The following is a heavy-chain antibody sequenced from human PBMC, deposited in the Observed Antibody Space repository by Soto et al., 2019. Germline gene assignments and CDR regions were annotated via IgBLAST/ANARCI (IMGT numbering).Heavy chain of an antibody. CDR3: AKDARTPRSGSYGFDP. CDR2: ISYDGSNK. J-gene: IGHJ5*02. D-gene: IGHD1-26*01. CDR1: GFTFSSYG. Sequence: GGSLRLSCAASGFTFSSYGMHWVRQAPGKGLEWVAVISYDGSNKYYADSVKGRFTISRDNSKNTLYLQMNSLRAEGTAVYYCAKDARTPRSGSYGFDPWGQGTLVTVSS. V-gene: IGHV3-30*18.